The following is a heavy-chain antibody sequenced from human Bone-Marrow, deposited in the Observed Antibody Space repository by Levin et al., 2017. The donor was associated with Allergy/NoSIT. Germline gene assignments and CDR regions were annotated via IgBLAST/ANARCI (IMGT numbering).Heavy chain of an antibody. CDR1: GYSLTDLS. Sequence: ASVKVSCKVSGYSLTDLSIHWVRQTPGKGLEWMGGFDRENGEAVFAQRFQGRVTVTEDTSTNTAYMVLSSLRSDDTAVYYCVRATLLAYFDYWGQGTLVTVSS. V-gene: IGHV1-24*01. D-gene: IGHD2-8*02. CDR2: FDRENGEA. J-gene: IGHJ4*02. CDR3: VRATLLAYFDY.